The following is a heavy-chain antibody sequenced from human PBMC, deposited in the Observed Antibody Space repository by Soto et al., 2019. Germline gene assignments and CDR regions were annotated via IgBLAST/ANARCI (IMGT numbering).Heavy chain of an antibody. V-gene: IGHV1-2*04. CDR1: GYTFTGYY. CDR2: INPNSGGT. D-gene: IGHD6-13*01. J-gene: IGHJ6*02. Sequence: ASVKVSCKASGYTFTGYYMHWVRQAPGQGLEWMGWINPNSGGTNYAQKFQGWVTMTRDTSISTAYMELSRLRSDDTAVYYCASSKEAYYYGMDVWGQATTVTVSS. CDR3: ASSKEAYYYGMDV.